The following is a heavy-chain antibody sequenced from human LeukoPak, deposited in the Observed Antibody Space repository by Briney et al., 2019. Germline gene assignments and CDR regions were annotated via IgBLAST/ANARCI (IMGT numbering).Heavy chain of an antibody. D-gene: IGHD6-13*01. CDR3: ARRAATGTFDY. CDR2: VYYSATT. CDR1: GGSVTSNY. Sequence: SETLSLTCTVSGGSVTSNYWTWIRQPPGKGLEWIGYVYYSATTNYNPSLKSRVTISVDTSKNQFSLNLSSVTAADTAVYYCARRAATGTFDYWGQGTLVTVSS. J-gene: IGHJ4*02. V-gene: IGHV4-59*08.